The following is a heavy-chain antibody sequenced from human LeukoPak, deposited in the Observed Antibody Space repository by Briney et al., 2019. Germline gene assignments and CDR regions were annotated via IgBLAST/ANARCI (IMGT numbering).Heavy chain of an antibody. D-gene: IGHD6-13*01. J-gene: IGHJ4*02. CDR2: IYYSGST. Sequence: SETLSLTCTVSGGSISSYYWSWIRQPPGKGLEWIGYIYYSGSTNYNPSLKSRVTISVDTSKNQFSLKLSSVTAADTAVYYCARGPGPQYSSSWYVVPFDYWGQGTLVTVSS. V-gene: IGHV4-59*01. CDR1: GGSISSYY. CDR3: ARGPGPQYSSSWYVVPFDY.